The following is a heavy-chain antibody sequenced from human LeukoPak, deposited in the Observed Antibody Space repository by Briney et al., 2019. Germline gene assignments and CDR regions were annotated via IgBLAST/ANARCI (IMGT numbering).Heavy chain of an antibody. Sequence: ASVKVSCKASGYTFTSYGISWVRQAPGQGLEWMGWISAYNGNTNYAQKLQGRVTMTTDTSTSTAYMELRSLRSDDTAVDYCARSLSSRWYMAYSYMDVWGHGSTVTGSS. CDR1: GYTFTSYG. J-gene: IGHJ6*03. V-gene: IGHV1-18*01. D-gene: IGHD6-13*01. CDR2: ISAYNGNT. CDR3: ARSLSSRWYMAYSYMDV.